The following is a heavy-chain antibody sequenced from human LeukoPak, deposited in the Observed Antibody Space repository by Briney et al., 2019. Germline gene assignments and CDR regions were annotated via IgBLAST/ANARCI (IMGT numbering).Heavy chain of an antibody. CDR1: GGSISSYY. CDR3: ARVDYGDNGYFQH. J-gene: IGHJ1*01. D-gene: IGHD4-17*01. Sequence: SETLSLTCTVSGGSISSYYWSWIRQPPGKGLEWIGYINYSGSTNYNPSLKSRVTISVDTSKNQFSLKLSSVTAADTAVYYCARVDYGDNGYFQHWGQGTLVTVSS. V-gene: IGHV4-59*08. CDR2: INYSGST.